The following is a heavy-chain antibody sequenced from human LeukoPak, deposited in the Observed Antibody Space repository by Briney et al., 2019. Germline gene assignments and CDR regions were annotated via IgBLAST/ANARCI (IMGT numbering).Heavy chain of an antibody. Sequence: GGSLRLSCAASGFTFSSYGMHWVRQAPGKGLEWVAFIRYDGSNKYYADSVKGRFTISRDNAKNSLYLQMNSLRAEDTAVYYCARASYSSSWYPPEYFQHWGQGTLVTVSS. CDR2: IRYDGSNK. D-gene: IGHD6-13*01. V-gene: IGHV3-30*02. J-gene: IGHJ1*01. CDR3: ARASYSSSWYPPEYFQH. CDR1: GFTFSSYG.